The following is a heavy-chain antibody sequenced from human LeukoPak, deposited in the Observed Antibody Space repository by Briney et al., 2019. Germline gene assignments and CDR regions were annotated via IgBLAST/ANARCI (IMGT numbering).Heavy chain of an antibody. V-gene: IGHV4-4*07. Sequence: PSETLSLTCTVSGGSISSYYWSWIRQPAGKGLGWIGRIYTSGSTNSNPSLKSRVTMSVDTSKTQFSLKLSSVTAADTAVYYCAREKYDSSGYYYWGQGTLVTVSS. D-gene: IGHD3-22*01. CDR1: GGSISSYY. CDR3: AREKYDSSGYYY. CDR2: IYTSGST. J-gene: IGHJ4*02.